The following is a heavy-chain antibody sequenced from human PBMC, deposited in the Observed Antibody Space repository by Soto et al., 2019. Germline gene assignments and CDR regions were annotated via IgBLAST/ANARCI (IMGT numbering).Heavy chain of an antibody. Sequence: LETLSLTCTVSRGSISSYYWSWIRQPPGKGPEWIGYVYHTGTTNYNPSLESRVTISLDTSKNQFFLKLNSVTAADTAVYYCAPRPPGNWHGVFDCWGQGTLVTVSS. D-gene: IGHD1-1*01. V-gene: IGHV4-59*01. CDR2: VYHTGTT. CDR1: RGSISSYY. CDR3: APRPPGNWHGVFDC. J-gene: IGHJ4*02.